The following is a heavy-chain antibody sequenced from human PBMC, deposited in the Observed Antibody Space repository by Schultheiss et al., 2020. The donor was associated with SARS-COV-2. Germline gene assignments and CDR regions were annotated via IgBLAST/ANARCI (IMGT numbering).Heavy chain of an antibody. CDR3: ARGGGIAARPVWFDP. J-gene: IGHJ5*02. CDR2: IYYSGST. CDR1: GGSISSYY. Sequence: SETLSLTCTVSGGSISSYYWSWIRQPPGKGLEWIGYIYYSGSTNYNPSLKSRVTISVDTSKNQFSLKLSSVTAAETAVYYCARGGGIAARPVWFDPWGQGTLVTVSS. D-gene: IGHD6-6*01. V-gene: IGHV4-59*01.